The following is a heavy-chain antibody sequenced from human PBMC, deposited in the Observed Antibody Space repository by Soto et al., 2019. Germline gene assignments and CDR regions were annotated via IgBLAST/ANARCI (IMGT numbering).Heavy chain of an antibody. CDR1: GGSISSYY. J-gene: IGHJ5*02. CDR3: ATKYYDFWSGLTKTDCFDP. V-gene: IGHV4-59*01. Sequence: QVQLQESGPGLVKPSETLSLICTVSGGSISSYYWSWIRQPPGKGLEWIGYIYYTGSTNYNPSLTNSTPHLKAGVTITADPPKNRFALEASSVTAADTAVYYCATKYYDFWSGLTKTDCFDPWGQGTQVTVSS. CDR2: IYYTGST. D-gene: IGHD3-3*01.